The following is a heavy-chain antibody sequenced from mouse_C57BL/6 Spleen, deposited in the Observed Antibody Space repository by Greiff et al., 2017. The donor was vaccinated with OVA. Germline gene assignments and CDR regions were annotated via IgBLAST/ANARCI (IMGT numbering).Heavy chain of an antibody. V-gene: IGHV1-74*01. CDR2: IHPSDSDT. CDR3: AMGPQTAQAY. Sequence: QVQLQPGAELVMPGASAKVSCKASGYTSTSNWLHWVKQRPGQGLEWIGRIHPSDSDTNYNKKFKGKATLSVDKSSSTAYMQLSSLKSEDSAVYYCAMGPQTAQAYWGQGTLVTVSA. D-gene: IGHD3-2*02. CDR1: GYTSTSNW. J-gene: IGHJ3*01.